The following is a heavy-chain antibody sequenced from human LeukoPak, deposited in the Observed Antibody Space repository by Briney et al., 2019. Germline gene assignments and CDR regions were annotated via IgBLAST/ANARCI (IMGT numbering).Heavy chain of an antibody. V-gene: IGHV1-8*01. D-gene: IGHD2/OR15-2a*01. CDR1: GYTFSSND. CDR2: MNPNSGNT. CDR3: ATAERGSFYYFDY. J-gene: IGHJ4*02. Sequence: GASVKVSCKASGYTFSSNDINWVRQAPGQGLEWMGWMNPNSGNTGYAQKFQGRITLTRDTSINTAYMELSSLRSEDTAVYYCATAERGSFYYFDYWGQGTLVTVSS.